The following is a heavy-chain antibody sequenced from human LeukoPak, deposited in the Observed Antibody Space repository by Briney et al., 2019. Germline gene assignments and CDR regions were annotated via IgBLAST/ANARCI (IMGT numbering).Heavy chain of an antibody. CDR1: GFTVSNNY. CDR2: IYSGGTT. J-gene: IGHJ2*01. D-gene: IGHD3-22*01. Sequence: GGSLRLSCAASGFTVSNNYMSWVRQAPGKGLEWVSVIYSGGTTYYADPVKGRFTISRDNSKNTLYLQMNSLGAEDTAVYYCARAPNSSDYSAGYWYFDLWGRGTLVTISS. CDR3: ARAPNSSDYSAGYWYFDL. V-gene: IGHV3-53*01.